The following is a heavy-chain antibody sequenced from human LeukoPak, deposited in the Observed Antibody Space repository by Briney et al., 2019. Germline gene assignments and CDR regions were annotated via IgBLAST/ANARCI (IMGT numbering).Heavy chain of an antibody. J-gene: IGHJ4*02. CDR2: INSDGSDT. V-gene: IGHV3-74*01. D-gene: IGHD6-25*01. Sequence: GGSLRLSCAASGFSFSTYWMHWVRRGPGKGLVWVSRINSDGSDTIYADSVKGRFTISRDNAKNTVYLQMDSLRTEDTAVYYCATGSGNYFSYWGQGTLVTVAS. CDR3: ATGSGNYFSY. CDR1: GFSFSTYW.